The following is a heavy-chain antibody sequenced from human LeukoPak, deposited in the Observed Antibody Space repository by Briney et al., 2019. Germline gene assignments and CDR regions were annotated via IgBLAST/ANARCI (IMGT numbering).Heavy chain of an antibody. CDR1: GFTFSNAW. CDR2: IKSKTDGGTT. J-gene: IGHJ6*03. CDR3: TTGGYYLVYYYYYMDV. V-gene: IGHV3-15*01. Sequence: GGSLRLSCAASGFTFSNAWMSWVRQAPGKGREWVGRIKSKTDGGTTDYAAPVKGRFTISRDDSKNTLYQQMNSLKTEDTAVYYCTTGGYYLVYYYYYMDVWGKGTTVTVSS. D-gene: IGHD3-22*01.